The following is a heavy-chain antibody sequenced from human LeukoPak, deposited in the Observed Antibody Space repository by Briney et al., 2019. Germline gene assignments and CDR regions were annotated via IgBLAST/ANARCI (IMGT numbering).Heavy chain of an antibody. Sequence: GGSLRLSCAASGFTFNDYAMHWVRQAPGKGLEWVSGISWNSGSIGYADSVKGRFTISRDNAKNSLYLQMNSLRAEDTAVYYCARELVTMVRGVITRNDYWGQGTLVTVSS. CDR2: ISWNSGSI. CDR3: ARELVTMVRGVITRNDY. D-gene: IGHD3-10*01. J-gene: IGHJ4*02. CDR1: GFTFNDYA. V-gene: IGHV3-9*01.